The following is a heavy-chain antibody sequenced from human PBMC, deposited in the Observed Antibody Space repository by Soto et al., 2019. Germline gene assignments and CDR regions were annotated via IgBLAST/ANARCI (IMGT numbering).Heavy chain of an antibody. CDR3: ARPYCGTNSCHKWFVS. D-gene: IGHD2-2*01. CDR2: LNPNSGDT. Sequence: ASVKVSCKASGYIFTDYYINWVRQAPGQGLEWMGWLNPNSGDTSYAQKFQGRVTMTTDTSITTAYMDLSRLRSDDTGIYYCARPYCGTNSCHKWFVSWGQGTLVTVPS. CDR1: GYIFTDYY. V-gene: IGHV1-2*02. J-gene: IGHJ5*01.